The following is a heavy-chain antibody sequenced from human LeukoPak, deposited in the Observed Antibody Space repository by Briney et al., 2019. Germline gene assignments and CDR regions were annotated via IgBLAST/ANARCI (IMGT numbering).Heavy chain of an antibody. CDR2: INHSGST. CDR3: ARGGGIAVAGLDY. V-gene: IGHV4-34*01. CDR1: GGSFSGYY. D-gene: IGHD6-19*01. J-gene: IGHJ4*02. Sequence: SETLSLTCAVYGGSFSGYYWSWIRQPPGKGLKWIGEINHSGSTNYNQSLKSRVNISVETSKNQFSLKLSSVTAADTAVYYCARGGGIAVAGLDYWGQGTLVTVSS.